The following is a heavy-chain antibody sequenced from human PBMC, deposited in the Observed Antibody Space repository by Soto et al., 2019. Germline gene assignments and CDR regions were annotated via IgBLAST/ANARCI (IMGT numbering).Heavy chain of an antibody. CDR2: VYATGTS. CDR1: GGSISKFY. J-gene: IGHJ5*02. V-gene: IGHV4-4*07. Sequence: SETLSLTCSVSGGSISKFYWSWIRKTAVKGLEWMGRVYATGTSDYNPSLRSRIAMSVDISKKTFSLRLRSVTAADTGVYYCVRDGSKTLRDCFDPWGQGILVTVSS. D-gene: IGHD4-17*01. CDR3: VRDGSKTLRDCFDP.